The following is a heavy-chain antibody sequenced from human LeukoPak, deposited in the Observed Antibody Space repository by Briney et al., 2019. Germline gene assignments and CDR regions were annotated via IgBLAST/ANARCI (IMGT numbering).Heavy chain of an antibody. CDR2: ISAYNGNT. D-gene: IGHD4-17*01. J-gene: IGHJ4*02. Sequence: ASVKVSCKASGYTFTSYAMHWVRQAPGQGLEWMGWISAYNGNTNYAQKLQGRVTMTTDTSTSTAYMELRSLRSDDTAVYYCARDRVLRGLQIGYWGQGTLVTVSS. V-gene: IGHV1-18*01. CDR1: GYTFTSYA. CDR3: ARDRVLRGLQIGY.